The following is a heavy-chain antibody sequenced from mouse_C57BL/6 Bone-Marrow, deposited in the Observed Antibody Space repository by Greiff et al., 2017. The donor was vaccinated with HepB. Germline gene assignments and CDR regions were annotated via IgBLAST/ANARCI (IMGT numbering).Heavy chain of an antibody. D-gene: IGHD2-3*01. CDR2: ISSGGDYI. CDR1: GFTFSSYA. CDR3: TREMMPPLQRAMDY. Sequence: EVMLVESGEGLVKPGGSLKLSCAASGFTFSSYAMSWVRQTPEKRLEWVAYISSGGDYIYYADTVKGRFTISRDNARNTLYLQMSSLKSEDTAMYYCTREMMPPLQRAMDYWGQGTSVTVSS. V-gene: IGHV5-9-1*02. J-gene: IGHJ4*01.